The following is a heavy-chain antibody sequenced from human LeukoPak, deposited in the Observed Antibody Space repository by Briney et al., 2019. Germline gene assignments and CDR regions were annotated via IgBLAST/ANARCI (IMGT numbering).Heavy chain of an antibody. Sequence: SETLSLTCTVPGGSISSSSYYWGWIRQPPGKGLEWIGSIYYSGSTYYNPSLKSRVTISVDTSKNQFSLKLSSVTAADTAVYYCARLQGRIAALPGGYWGQGTLVTVSS. D-gene: IGHD6-6*01. J-gene: IGHJ4*02. CDR3: ARLQGRIAALPGGY. V-gene: IGHV4-39*01. CDR1: GGSISSSSYY. CDR2: IYYSGST.